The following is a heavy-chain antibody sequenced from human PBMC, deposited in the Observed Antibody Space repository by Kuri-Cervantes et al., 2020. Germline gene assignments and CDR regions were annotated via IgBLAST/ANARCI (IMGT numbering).Heavy chain of an antibody. CDR2: IYSGGST. CDR3: ARVFEYSDAFDI. Sequence: GESLKISCAASGFTVSSNYMSWVRQAPGKGLEWVSVIYSGGSTYYADSVKGRFTISRDNSKNTLYLQMNSLRAEDTAVYYCARVFEYSDAFDIWGQGTMVTVSS. J-gene: IGHJ3*02. V-gene: IGHV3-53*01. CDR1: GFTVSSNY. D-gene: IGHD5-18*01.